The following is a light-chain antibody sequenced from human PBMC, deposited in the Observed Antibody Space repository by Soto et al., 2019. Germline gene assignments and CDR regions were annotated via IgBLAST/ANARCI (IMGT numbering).Light chain of an antibody. Sequence: DIQMTQSPSTLSASVGDRVTITCRASQSISSWLAWYQQKPGKAPRLLIYKASSLECGVPSRFSGSGSGTEFTLTISSLQPDDFATYYCQQYNSYSPCTFGQGTKLEIK. CDR1: QSISSW. J-gene: IGKJ2*02. V-gene: IGKV1-5*03. CDR3: QQYNSYSPCT. CDR2: KAS.